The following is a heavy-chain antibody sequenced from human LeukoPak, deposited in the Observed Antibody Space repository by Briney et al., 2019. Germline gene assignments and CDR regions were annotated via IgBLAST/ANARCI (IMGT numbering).Heavy chain of an antibody. J-gene: IGHJ4*02. V-gene: IGHV4-59*08. CDR1: GGSISSYY. D-gene: IGHD3-3*01. CDR2: IYYSGST. Sequence: SETLSLTCTVSGGSISSYYWSWIRQPPGKGLEWIGYIYYSGSTNYNPSLKSRVTISVDTSKNQFSLKLSSVTAADTAVYYCAKGGEVFWSGYLDYWGQGTLVTVSS. CDR3: AKGGEVFWSGYLDY.